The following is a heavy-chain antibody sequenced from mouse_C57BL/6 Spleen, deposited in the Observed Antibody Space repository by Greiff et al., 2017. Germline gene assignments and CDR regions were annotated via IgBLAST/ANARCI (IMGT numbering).Heavy chain of an antibody. CDR2: ISSGGSYT. CDR3: ARPHYSNYSWFAY. Sequence: EVHLVESGGDLVKPGGSLKLSCAASGFTFSSYGMSWVRQTPDKRLEWVATISSGGSYTYYPDSVKGRFTISRDNAKNTLYLQMSSLKSEDTAMYYCARPHYSNYSWFAYWGQGTLVTVSA. D-gene: IGHD2-5*01. V-gene: IGHV5-6*01. CDR1: GFTFSSYG. J-gene: IGHJ3*01.